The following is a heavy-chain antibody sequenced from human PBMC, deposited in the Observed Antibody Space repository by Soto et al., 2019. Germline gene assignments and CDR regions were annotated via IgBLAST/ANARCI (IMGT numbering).Heavy chain of an antibody. J-gene: IGHJ4*02. CDR2: IYYSGST. V-gene: IGHV4-39*01. CDR3: ARHVLGGDFDY. CDR1: GGSISSSSYY. D-gene: IGHD3-16*01. Sequence: SETLSLTCTVSGGSISSSSYYWGWIRQPPGKGLEWIGSIYYSGSTYYNPSLKSRVTISVDTSKNQFSLKLSSVTAADTAVYYCARHVLGGDFDYWGQGTLVTAPQ.